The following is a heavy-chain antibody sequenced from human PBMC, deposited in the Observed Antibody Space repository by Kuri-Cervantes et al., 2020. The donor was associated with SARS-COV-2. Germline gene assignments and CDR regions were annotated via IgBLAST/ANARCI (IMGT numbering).Heavy chain of an antibody. D-gene: IGHD2-8*01. J-gene: IGHJ3*02. Sequence: GESLKISCAASGFTFDDYAMNWVRQAPGKGLEWVSGISHSGANTYYADSVKGRFTISRDNSTNSLYLQITNLRAEDTAVYYCAKDGLQWRPHALHIWGQGTMVTVSS. CDR1: GFTFDDYA. CDR2: ISHSGANT. CDR3: AKDGLQWRPHALHI. V-gene: IGHV3-23*01.